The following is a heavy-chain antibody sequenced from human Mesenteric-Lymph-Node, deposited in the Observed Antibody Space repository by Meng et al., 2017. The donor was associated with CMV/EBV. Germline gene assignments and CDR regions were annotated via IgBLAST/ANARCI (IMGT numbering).Heavy chain of an antibody. CDR2: IYSCGST. CDR3: ARGSDCSGTSCYSLYYYGMDV. CDR1: GFTVSSNY. Sequence: GESLKISCAASGFTVSSNYMSWVRQAPGKGLEWVSVIYSCGSTYYADSVKGRFTISRDNSKNTLYLQMNSLRAEDTAVYYCARGSDCSGTSCYSLYYYGMDVWGQGTTVTVSS. D-gene: IGHD2-2*01. J-gene: IGHJ6*02. V-gene: IGHV3-66*03.